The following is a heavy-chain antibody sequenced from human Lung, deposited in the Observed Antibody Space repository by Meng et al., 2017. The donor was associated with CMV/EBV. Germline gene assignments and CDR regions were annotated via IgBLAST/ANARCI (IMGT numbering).Heavy chain of an antibody. CDR3: ASSIFGVVIISPLGY. CDR2: IIPILVIS. CDR1: GGTCDSIT. D-gene: IGHD3-3*01. J-gene: IGHJ4*02. Sequence: VQLVISGAEVKKPVSSVKVSFKASGGTCDSITISWVRQAPGQWLEWMGRIIPILVISNYAQKFQGRVTITADKSTSTAYMELSSLRSEDTAVYYCASSIFGVVIISPLGYWGQGTLVTVSS. V-gene: IGHV1-69*02.